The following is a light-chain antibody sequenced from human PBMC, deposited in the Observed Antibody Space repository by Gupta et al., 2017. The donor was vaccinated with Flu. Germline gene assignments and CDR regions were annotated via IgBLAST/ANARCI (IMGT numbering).Light chain of an antibody. CDR2: GNN. V-gene: IGLV1-40*01. CDR3: QSYDSRLSGSV. J-gene: IGLJ3*02. CDR1: SSDIGAGYD. Sequence: QSALTQPPSVSGAPGQSLTISCTGSSSDIGAGYDVHWYQQVPGTAPKRLIYGNNNRPSGVPDRFSGSKSGTSASLAITGLQAEDEADYYCQSYDSRLSGSVFGGGTKVTVL.